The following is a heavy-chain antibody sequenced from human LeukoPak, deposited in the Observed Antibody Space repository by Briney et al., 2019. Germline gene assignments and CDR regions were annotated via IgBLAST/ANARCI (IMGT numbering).Heavy chain of an antibody. V-gene: IGHV3-23*01. CDR1: GFTFNNYA. Sequence: SGGSLRLSCAASGFTFNNYAMNWVRRTPEKGLEWVSTIGNSGGRTFYLDSVKGRFTISRDNAKNSLYLQMNSLRAEDTAVYYCAKDRGYTTGRDFDFWGRGALVTVSS. CDR3: AKDRGYTTGRDFDF. J-gene: IGHJ4*02. D-gene: IGHD3-10*01. CDR2: IGNSGGRT.